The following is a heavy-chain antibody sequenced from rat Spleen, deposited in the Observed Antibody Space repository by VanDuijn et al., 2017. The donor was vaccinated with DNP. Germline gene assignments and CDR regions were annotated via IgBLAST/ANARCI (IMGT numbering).Heavy chain of an antibody. V-gene: IGHV5-31*01. J-gene: IGHJ3*01. CDR2: ITSGGGIT. D-gene: IGHD1-8*01. Sequence: EVQLVESGGDLVQPGKSLKLSCVASGFTFTDYWMTWIRQVPGRGLEWIASITSGGGITYYPDSVKGRFTISRDNAENTLYLQMNSLRSEDTATYYCVREGTTTWFAYWGQGTLVTVSS. CDR3: VREGTTTWFAY. CDR1: GFTFTDYW.